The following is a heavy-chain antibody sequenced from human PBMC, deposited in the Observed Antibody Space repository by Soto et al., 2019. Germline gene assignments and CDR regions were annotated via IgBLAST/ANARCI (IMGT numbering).Heavy chain of an antibody. CDR1: GYTFTTYP. D-gene: IGHD3-22*01. V-gene: IGHV1-3*01. CDR3: ARGLGDSSGYHYYYYGMDV. Sequence: ASVKVSCTTSGYTFTTYPMHWVRQAPGQRLEWMGWINAGNGNTKYSQKFQGRVTITRDTSTSTAYMELSSLRSEDTAVYYCARGLGDSSGYHYYYYGMDVWGQGTTVTVS. CDR2: INAGNGNT. J-gene: IGHJ6*02.